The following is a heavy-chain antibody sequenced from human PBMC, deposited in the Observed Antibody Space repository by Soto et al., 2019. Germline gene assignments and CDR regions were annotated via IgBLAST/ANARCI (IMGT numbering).Heavy chain of an antibody. CDR3: AKGHYYDNCGNWVANQAFDY. D-gene: IGHD3-22*01. CDR1: GFTFTNYA. J-gene: IGHJ4*02. CDR2: ISGGGTGT. V-gene: IGHV3-23*01. Sequence: EIQLLQSGGGSVQPGWSLRLSCAASGFTFTNYALHWVRQAPGKGLEWVSSISGGGTGTYSADAVKGRFTISSDKSRNTVYLQMTSLRAEDTAVYYCAKGHYYDNCGNWVANQAFDYWGQGNLVTVSS.